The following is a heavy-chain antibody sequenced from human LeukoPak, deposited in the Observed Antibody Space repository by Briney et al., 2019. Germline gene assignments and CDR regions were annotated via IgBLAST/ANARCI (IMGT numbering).Heavy chain of an antibody. J-gene: IGHJ4*02. CDR1: GFTFSSYA. CDR2: IRTNG. V-gene: IGHV3-30*02. Sequence: GGSLKLSSVASGFTFSSYAMHWVRQAPGKGLEWLAFIRTNGCTESVNGQLTISRDNARNTLYLQMNSLRPEDTAVYYCAKDSNWSLDHWGQGTLVTVSS. CDR3: AKDSNWSLDH. D-gene: IGHD6-13*01.